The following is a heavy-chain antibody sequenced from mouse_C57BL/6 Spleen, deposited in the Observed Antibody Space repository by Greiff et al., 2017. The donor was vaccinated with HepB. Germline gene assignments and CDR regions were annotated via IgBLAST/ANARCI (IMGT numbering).Heavy chain of an antibody. D-gene: IGHD1-1*01. CDR1: GFTFSSYG. V-gene: IGHV5-6*01. CDR2: ISSGGSYT. J-gene: IGHJ4*01. Sequence: EVKLLESGGDLVKPGGSLKLSCAASGFTFSSYGMSWVRQTPDKRLEWVATISSGGSYTYYPDSVKGRFTISRDNAKNTLYLQMSSLKSEDTAMYYCARHRTTVVARGDYAMDYWGQGTSVTVSS. CDR3: ARHRTTVVARGDYAMDY.